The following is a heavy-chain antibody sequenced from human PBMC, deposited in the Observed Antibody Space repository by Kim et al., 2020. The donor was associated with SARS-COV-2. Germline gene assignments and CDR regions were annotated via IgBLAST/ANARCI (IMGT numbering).Heavy chain of an antibody. CDR3: ARDQELLWGRHGMDV. CDR2: INPNSGGT. D-gene: IGHD1-26*01. Sequence: ASVKVSCKASGYTFTGYYMHWVRQAPGQGLEWMGRINPNSGGTNYAQKFQGRVTMTRDTSISTAYMELSRLRSDDTAVYYCARDQELLWGRHGMDVWGQGTTVTVSS. J-gene: IGHJ6*02. CDR1: GYTFTGYY. V-gene: IGHV1-2*06.